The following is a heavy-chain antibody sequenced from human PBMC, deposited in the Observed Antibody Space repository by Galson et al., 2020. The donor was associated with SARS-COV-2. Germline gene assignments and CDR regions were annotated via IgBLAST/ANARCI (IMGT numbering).Heavy chain of an antibody. CDR2: ISYDGSNK. D-gene: IGHD3-10*01. J-gene: IGHJ4*02. CDR1: GFTFSDSG. Sequence: GESLKISCVASGFTFSDSGMHWVRQAPGKGPEWVAVISYDGSNKYYSDSVKGRFTISRDNSKDMLYLQMDSLRPDDTALYYCAKDRGLVRGLRYYFDYWGQGTLVTVSS. CDR3: AKDRGLVRGLRYYFDY. V-gene: IGHV3-30*18.